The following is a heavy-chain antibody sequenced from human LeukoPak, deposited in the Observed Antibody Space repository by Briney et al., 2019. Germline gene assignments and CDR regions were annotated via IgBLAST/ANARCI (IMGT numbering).Heavy chain of an antibody. V-gene: IGHV1-18*01. J-gene: IGHJ3*01. CDR1: GYTFNSYG. CDR3: ARIRDGYNDAYDL. CDR2: ISAYNGHT. Sequence: ASVKVSCKASGYTFNSYGISWVRQAPGQGLEWMGWISAYNGHTNYAQKFQGRVTMTTDTSTSTAYMDLRNLRSEDTAIYYCARIRDGYNDAYDLWGQGTVVTVPS. D-gene: IGHD5-24*01.